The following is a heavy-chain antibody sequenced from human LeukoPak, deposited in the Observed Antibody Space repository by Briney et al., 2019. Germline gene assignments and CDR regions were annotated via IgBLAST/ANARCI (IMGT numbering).Heavy chain of an antibody. V-gene: IGHV4-34*01. D-gene: IGHD5-12*01. Sequence: PSETLSLTCAVYGGSFSGYYWSWIRQPPGKGLEWIGEIYHSGSTNYNPSLKSRVTISVDKSKNQFSLKLGSVTAADTAVYYCAREGGQWLNQDWFDPWGQGTLVTVSS. CDR3: AREGGQWLNQDWFDP. CDR2: IYHSGST. J-gene: IGHJ5*02. CDR1: GGSFSGYY.